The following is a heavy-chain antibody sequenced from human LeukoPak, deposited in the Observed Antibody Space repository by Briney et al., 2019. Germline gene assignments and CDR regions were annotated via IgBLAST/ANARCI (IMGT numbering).Heavy chain of an antibody. Sequence: GGSLRLSCAASGFIFTSYSMNWVSQAPGKGLEWVSNISCGCCSTYYAESVKGRFTISRDNSKNTLYLQVNSMRAEDTAVYYCAKGGKWDVTPFDYWGQGTLVTVSS. V-gene: IGHV3-23*01. CDR3: AKGGKWDVTPFDY. J-gene: IGHJ4*02. CDR2: ISCGCCST. CDR1: GFIFTSYS. D-gene: IGHD1-26*01.